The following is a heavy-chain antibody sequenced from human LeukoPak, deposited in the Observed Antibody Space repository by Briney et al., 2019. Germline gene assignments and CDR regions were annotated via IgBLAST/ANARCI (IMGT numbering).Heavy chain of an antibody. J-gene: IGHJ4*02. V-gene: IGHV1-2*02. Sequence: ASVKVSCKASGYTFTGYYMHWVRQAPGQGLEWMGWINPNSGGTNYAQKFQGRVTMTRDTSISTAYMELSRLRSDDTAVYYCARDQRAARPVYFDYWGQGTLVTVSS. CDR1: GYTFTGYY. CDR2: INPNSGGT. CDR3: ARDQRAARPVYFDY. D-gene: IGHD6-6*01.